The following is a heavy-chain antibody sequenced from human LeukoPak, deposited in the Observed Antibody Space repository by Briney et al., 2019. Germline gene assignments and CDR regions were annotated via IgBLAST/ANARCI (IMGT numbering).Heavy chain of an antibody. CDR3: ARDCIEGPCDI. CDR1: RFTFSSYG. Sequence: GGSLRLSCAASRFTFSSYGMHWVRQAPGKGLEWVAFIRYDGGNKYYADSVKGRFTISRDNSKNTLYLQMNSLRAEDTAVYYCARDCIEGPCDIWGQGTMVTVSS. CDR2: IRYDGGNK. D-gene: IGHD1-26*01. V-gene: IGHV3-30*02. J-gene: IGHJ3*02.